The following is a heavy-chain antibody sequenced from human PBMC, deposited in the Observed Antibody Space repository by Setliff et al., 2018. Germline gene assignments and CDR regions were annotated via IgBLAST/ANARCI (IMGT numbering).Heavy chain of an antibody. Sequence: SETLSLTCTVSGGSIGPHYWSWIRQAPGKGLEWIGSIYYSGSTNFSPSLKSRVTISLDTSKNQFSLNLTSVTAADTAVYYCARASSGWYSAYYYYMDVWGKGTTVTVSS. CDR3: ARASSGWYSAYYYYMDV. D-gene: IGHD6-19*01. J-gene: IGHJ6*03. CDR1: GGSIGPHY. CDR2: IYYSGST. V-gene: IGHV4-59*08.